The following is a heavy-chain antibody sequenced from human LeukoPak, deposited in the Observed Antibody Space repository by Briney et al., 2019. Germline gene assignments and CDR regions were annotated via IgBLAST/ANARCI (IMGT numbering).Heavy chain of an antibody. CDR2: IYPGDSDT. V-gene: IGHV5-51*01. J-gene: IGHJ4*02. D-gene: IGHD3-10*01. CDR3: ARRVGSYEYFDY. Sequence: GESLKISSKGSGCDFTTYWIGWVRHMPGKGLEWMGIIYPGDSDTRYSPSFQGQVTISADKSISTAYLQWSSLKASNTAMYDCARRVGSYEYFDYWGQGTLVTVSS. CDR1: GCDFTTYW.